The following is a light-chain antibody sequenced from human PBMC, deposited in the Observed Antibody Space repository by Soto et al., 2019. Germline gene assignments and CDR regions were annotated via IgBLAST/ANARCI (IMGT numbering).Light chain of an antibody. CDR2: DAS. CDR1: QSVSSY. Sequence: EIVLTQSPATLSLSPGERATLSCRASQSVSSYLAWYQQKPGQAPRLLIYDASNRATGIPARFSGSGSGTDFTLTIGRLEPEDFAVCYCQQYGSSPITFGQGTRLEIK. J-gene: IGKJ5*01. CDR3: QQYGSSPIT. V-gene: IGKV3-20*01.